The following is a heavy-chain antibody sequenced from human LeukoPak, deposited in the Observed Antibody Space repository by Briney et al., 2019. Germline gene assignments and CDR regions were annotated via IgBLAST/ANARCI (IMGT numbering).Heavy chain of an antibody. D-gene: IGHD3-22*01. CDR2: IKQDGSEK. Sequence: GGSLRLSCAASGFIFSSYWMSWVRQAPGKGLKWVANIKQDGSEKYYVDSVKGRFTISRDNAKNSLYLQMNSLRAEDTAVYYCARAGEYYDSSGCYHFDAFDIWGQGTMVTVSS. CDR1: GFIFSSYW. CDR3: ARAGEYYDSSGCYHFDAFDI. V-gene: IGHV3-7*01. J-gene: IGHJ3*02.